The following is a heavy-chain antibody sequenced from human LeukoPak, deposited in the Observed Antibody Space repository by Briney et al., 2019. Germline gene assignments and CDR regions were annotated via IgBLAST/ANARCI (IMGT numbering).Heavy chain of an antibody. D-gene: IGHD1-26*01. J-gene: IGHJ4*02. V-gene: IGHV1-2*02. CDR1: GYTFTGYY. CDR2: INPNSGGT. Sequence: ASVKVSCKASGYTFTGYYMHWVRQAPGQGLEWMGWINPNSGGTNYAQKFQGRVTMTSDTSISTAYMDLSRLRSDDTAMYYCAKSRNIVGATTPPVNWGQGTLVTVSS. CDR3: AKSRNIVGATTPPVN.